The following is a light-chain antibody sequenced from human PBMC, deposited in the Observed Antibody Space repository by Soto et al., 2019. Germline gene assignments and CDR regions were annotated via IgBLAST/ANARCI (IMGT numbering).Light chain of an antibody. Sequence: QSVLTQPPSVSWAPGQRVTISCTGTSSNIGAGYDVNWYQHLPGAAPKLLIYTNGNRPSGVPDRFSGSKSGTSASLAITGLQAEDEADYYCQSYDSGLSGSVFGGGTKLTVL. CDR3: QSYDSGLSGSV. V-gene: IGLV1-40*01. CDR2: TNG. J-gene: IGLJ3*02. CDR1: SSNIGAGYD.